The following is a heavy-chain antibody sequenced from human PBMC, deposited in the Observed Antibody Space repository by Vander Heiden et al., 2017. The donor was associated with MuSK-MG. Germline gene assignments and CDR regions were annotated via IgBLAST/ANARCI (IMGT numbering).Heavy chain of an antibody. J-gene: IGHJ4*02. V-gene: IGHV4-59*01. D-gene: IGHD3-22*01. CDR3: ARLGEWDSRGYFDY. Sequence: QVQLQESGPGLVKPSETLSLTCTVSGGSISSYYWSWIRQPPGKGLEWIGYIYYSGSTNYNPSLKSRVTISVDTSKNQFSLKLSSVTPADTAVYYCARLGEWDSRGYFDYWGQGTLGTVSS. CDR1: GGSISSYY. CDR2: IYYSGST.